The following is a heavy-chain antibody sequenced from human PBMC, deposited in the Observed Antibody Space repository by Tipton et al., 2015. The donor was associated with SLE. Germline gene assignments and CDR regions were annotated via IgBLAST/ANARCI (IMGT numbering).Heavy chain of an antibody. CDR1: RYMFNGYY. J-gene: IGHJ4*02. D-gene: IGHD5-18*01. Sequence: QSGAEVKKPGASVKVSCKASRYMFNGYYFHWVRQAPGQGLEWMGWISTYNGNTNFAQKFQGRVIMTTDASTNTAYMELRSLRSDDTAIYYCARVRVDTAMGVFDFWGQGTLVTVSS. CDR2: ISTYNGNT. CDR3: ARVRVDTAMGVFDF. V-gene: IGHV1-18*04.